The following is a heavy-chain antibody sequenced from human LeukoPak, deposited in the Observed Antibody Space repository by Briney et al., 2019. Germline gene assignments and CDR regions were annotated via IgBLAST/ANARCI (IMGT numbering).Heavy chain of an antibody. D-gene: IGHD1-1*01. J-gene: IGHJ4*02. V-gene: IGHV1-18*04. CDR2: ISAYNGNT. CDR3: ARSPSYNWNDGGDY. Sequence: ASVKVSCKASGYTFTSYGISWVRQAPGQGLEWMGWISAYNGNTNYAQKLQGRVTMTTYTSTSTAYMALRSLRSDDTAVYYCARSPSYNWNDGGDYWGQGTLVTVSS. CDR1: GYTFTSYG.